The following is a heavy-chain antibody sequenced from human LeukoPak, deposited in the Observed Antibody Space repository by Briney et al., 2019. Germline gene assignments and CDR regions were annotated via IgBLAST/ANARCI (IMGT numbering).Heavy chain of an antibody. CDR2: ISSSSSYI. D-gene: IGHD1-26*01. J-gene: IGHJ5*02. Sequence: GGSLRLSCAASGFTFSSYSMNWVRQAPGKGLEWVSSISSSSSYIYYADSVKGRFTISRDNAKNSLYLQMNSLRAEDTAVYYCAKDQALYSGPYTGIYYSPIDRWGQGTLVTVSS. CDR3: AKDQALYSGPYTGIYYSPIDR. CDR1: GFTFSSYS. V-gene: IGHV3-21*04.